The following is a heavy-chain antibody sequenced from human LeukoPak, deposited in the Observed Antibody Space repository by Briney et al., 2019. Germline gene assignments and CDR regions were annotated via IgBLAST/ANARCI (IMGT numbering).Heavy chain of an antibody. V-gene: IGHV1-69*05. CDR3: ARGLLLRDAFDI. J-gene: IGHJ3*02. Sequence: SVKVSCKASGGTFSSYAISWVRQAPGQGLEWMGGIIPIFGTTNYAQKFQGRVTMTRDMSTSTVYMELSSLRSEDTAVYYCARGLLLRDAFDIWGQGTMVTVSS. D-gene: IGHD3-22*01. CDR2: IIPIFGTT. CDR1: GGTFSSYA.